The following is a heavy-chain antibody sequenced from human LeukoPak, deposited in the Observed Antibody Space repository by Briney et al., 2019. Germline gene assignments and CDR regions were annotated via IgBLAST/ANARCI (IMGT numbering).Heavy chain of an antibody. CDR3: AKVPDYGDFIFDY. V-gene: IGHV3-43*02. CDR1: GFTFDDYA. J-gene: IGHJ4*02. Sequence: GGSLRLSCTASGFTFDDYAMHWVRQAPGKGLEWVSLISGDGTRTYYADSVKGRFTISRDNSKNSLYLQMNSLRTADTALYYCAKVPDYGDFIFDYWGQGTLVTVSS. CDR2: ISGDGTRT. D-gene: IGHD4-17*01.